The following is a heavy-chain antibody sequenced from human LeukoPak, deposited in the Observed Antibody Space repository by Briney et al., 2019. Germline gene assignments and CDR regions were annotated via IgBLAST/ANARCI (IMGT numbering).Heavy chain of an antibody. J-gene: IGHJ4*02. V-gene: IGHV3-53*01. Sequence: GGSLRLSCAASGFTVSSSYMNWVRQAPGRGLEWVSVISRGGSTYYADSVKGRFTISRDSSENTLYLQMDSLRAEDTAVYYCARGSDVYYFDYWGQGALVTVSS. CDR3: ARGSDVYYFDY. CDR1: GFTVSSSY. CDR2: ISRGGST.